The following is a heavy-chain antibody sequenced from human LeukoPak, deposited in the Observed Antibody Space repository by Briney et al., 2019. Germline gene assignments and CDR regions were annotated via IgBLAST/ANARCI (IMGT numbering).Heavy chain of an antibody. D-gene: IGHD3-10*01. V-gene: IGHV3-66*01. Sequence: PGGSLRLSCAASGFTVSSNYMSWVRQAPGKGLEWASVIYAGGSTYYADSVKGRFTISRDNSKNTLYLQMNSLRAEDTAVYYCARGTPLLGFDYWGQGTLVTVSS. J-gene: IGHJ4*02. CDR1: GFTVSSNY. CDR3: ARGTPLLGFDY. CDR2: IYAGGST.